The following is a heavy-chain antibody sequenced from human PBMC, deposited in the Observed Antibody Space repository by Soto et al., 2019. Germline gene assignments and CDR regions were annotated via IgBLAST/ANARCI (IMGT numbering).Heavy chain of an antibody. CDR2: IYYSGST. CDR3: ARDQGSGGSWVHY. D-gene: IGHD2-15*01. CDR1: GGSISSGGYY. Sequence: LCGGSISSGGYYWSWIRQHPGKGLEWIGYIYYSGSTYYNPSLKSRVTISVDTSKNQFSLKLSSVTAADTAVYYCARDQGSGGSWVHYWGQGTLVTVSS. V-gene: IGHV4-31*02. J-gene: IGHJ4*02.